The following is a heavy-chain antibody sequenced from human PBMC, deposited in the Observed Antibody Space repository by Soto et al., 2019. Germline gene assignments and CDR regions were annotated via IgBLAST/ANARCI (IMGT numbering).Heavy chain of an antibody. CDR3: ARDRRDGDTI. CDR2: IYREGDI. Sequence: EVQVVESGGGLVQPGGSRRLSCAASGFYVSGYYMSWFRQAPGKGLEWVSVIYREGDIYYADSVQCRFTTSNEISRNSLDLKMNSLRAKDKDIYYCARDRRDGDTIWGQVVVVTVAS. D-gene: IGHD3-3*01. CDR1: GFYVSGYY. V-gene: IGHV3-66*01. J-gene: IGHJ4*02.